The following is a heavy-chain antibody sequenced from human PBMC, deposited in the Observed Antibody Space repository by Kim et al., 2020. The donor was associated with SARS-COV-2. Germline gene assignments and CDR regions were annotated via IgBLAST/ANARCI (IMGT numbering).Heavy chain of an antibody. CDR2: ISYDGSNK. J-gene: IGHJ6*03. CDR1: GFTFSSYG. V-gene: IGHV3-30*18. D-gene: IGHD2-2*01. Sequence: GGSLRLSCAASGFTFSSYGMHWVRQAPGKGLEWVAVISYDGSNKYYADSVKGRFTISRDNSKNTLYLQMNSLRAEDTAVYYCAKDPVPGGGSYYYYMDV. CDR3: AKDPVPGGGSYYYYMDV.